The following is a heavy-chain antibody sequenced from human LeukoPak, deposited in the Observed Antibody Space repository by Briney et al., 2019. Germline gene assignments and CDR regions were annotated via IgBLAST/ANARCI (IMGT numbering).Heavy chain of an antibody. D-gene: IGHD3-3*01. CDR3: ARDGATIFGVAQYYYYGMDV. CDR1: GYTFTSYG. J-gene: IGHJ6*02. Sequence: ASVKVSCKASGYTFTSYGISWVRQAPGQGLEWMGWISAYNGNTNYAQKLQGRDTMTTDTSTSTAYMELRSLRSDDTAVYYCARDGATIFGVAQYYYYGMDVWGQGTTVTVSS. V-gene: IGHV1-18*01. CDR2: ISAYNGNT.